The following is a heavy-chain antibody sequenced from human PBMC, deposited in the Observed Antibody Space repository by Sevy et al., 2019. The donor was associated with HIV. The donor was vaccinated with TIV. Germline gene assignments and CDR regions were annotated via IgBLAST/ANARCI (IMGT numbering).Heavy chain of an antibody. CDR1: GFTVNSNY. Sequence: GGSLRLSCAASGFTVNSNYMTWVRQAPGKGLEGVSVIHSDDTTYHADSVKDRFTISRDNFKNSLYLHMSSLRAEDTAVYYCARGKSGYGYALNYWGQGTLVTVSS. D-gene: IGHD5-18*01. V-gene: IGHV3-66*01. J-gene: IGHJ4*02. CDR3: ARGKSGYGYALNY. CDR2: IHSDDTT.